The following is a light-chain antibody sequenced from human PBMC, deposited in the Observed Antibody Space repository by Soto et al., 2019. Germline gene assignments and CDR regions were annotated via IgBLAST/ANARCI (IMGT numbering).Light chain of an antibody. Sequence: EIVLTQSPGTLSLSPEERATLSCRASQSVSSSYLAWYQQKPGQAPSLLIYAASRRATGIPDRFSGSGSGTDFTLTISRLEPEDFAAYYCQQFGSSPWTFGQGTKVEIK. CDR3: QQFGSSPWT. CDR1: QSVSSSY. CDR2: AAS. J-gene: IGKJ1*01. V-gene: IGKV3-20*01.